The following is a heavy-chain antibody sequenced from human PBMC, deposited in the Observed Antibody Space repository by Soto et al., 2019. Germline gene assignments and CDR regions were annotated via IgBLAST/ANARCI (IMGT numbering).Heavy chain of an antibody. Sequence: GGSLRLSCAASGFTFSSYAMSWVRQAPGKGLEWVSVISGSGGSTYYADSVKGRFTISRDNSKNTLYLQMNSLRAEDTAVYYCAKDQYYYDSSGYIDPDAFDIWGQGTMVTVS. CDR3: AKDQYYYDSSGYIDPDAFDI. D-gene: IGHD3-22*01. V-gene: IGHV3-23*01. J-gene: IGHJ3*02. CDR2: ISGSGGST. CDR1: GFTFSSYA.